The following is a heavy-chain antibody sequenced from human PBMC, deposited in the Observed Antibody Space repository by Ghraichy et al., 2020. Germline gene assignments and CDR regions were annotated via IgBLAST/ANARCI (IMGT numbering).Heavy chain of an antibody. CDR1: GDSVSSNSAA. CDR3: ARGRDVGYCSGGSCQLDP. J-gene: IGHJ5*02. Sequence: TCAISGDSVSSNSAAWNWIRQSPSRGLEWLGRTYYRSKWYNDYAVSVKSRITINPDTSKNQFSLQLNSVTPEDTAVYYCARGRDVGYCSGGSCQLDPWGQGTLVTVSS. CDR2: TYYRSKWYN. D-gene: IGHD2-15*01. V-gene: IGHV6-1*01.